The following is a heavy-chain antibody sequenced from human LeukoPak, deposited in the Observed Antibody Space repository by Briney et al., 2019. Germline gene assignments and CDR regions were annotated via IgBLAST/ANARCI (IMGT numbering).Heavy chain of an antibody. CDR3: ASALGSYYGSGSPTTY. Sequence: SVKVSRKASGGTFSSYTISWVRQAPGQGLEWMGRIIPILGIANYAQKFQGRVTITADKSTSTAYMELSSLRSEDTAVYYCASALGSYYGSGSPTTYWGQGTLVTVSS. CDR2: IIPILGIA. V-gene: IGHV1-69*02. CDR1: GGTFSSYT. J-gene: IGHJ4*02. D-gene: IGHD3-10*01.